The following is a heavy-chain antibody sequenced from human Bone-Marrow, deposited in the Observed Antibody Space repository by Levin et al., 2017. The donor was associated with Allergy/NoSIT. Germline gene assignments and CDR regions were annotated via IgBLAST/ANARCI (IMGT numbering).Heavy chain of an antibody. Sequence: AGGSLRLSCAASGFNFSIYGMNWVRQAPGKGLEWVSSISSSSSNIYHADSLKGRFTISRDNAKNSLYLQMKSLRAEDTAVYYCARDRTNGILTNYGMDVWGQGTTVTVSS. CDR3: ARDRTNGILTNYGMDV. D-gene: IGHD3-9*01. V-gene: IGHV3-21*04. CDR2: ISSSSSNI. J-gene: IGHJ6*02. CDR1: GFNFSIYG.